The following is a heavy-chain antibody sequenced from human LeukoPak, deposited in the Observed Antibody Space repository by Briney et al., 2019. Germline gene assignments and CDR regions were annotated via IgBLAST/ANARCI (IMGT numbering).Heavy chain of an antibody. CDR1: GFTFSSYA. CDR2: ISYDGSNK. J-gene: IGHJ6*04. CDR3: ARDPRGSYYYYGMDV. D-gene: IGHD5-12*01. Sequence: GRSLRLSCAASGFTFSSYAMHWVRQAPGKGLEWVAVISYDGSNKYYADSMKGRFTISRDNSKNTLYLQMNSLRAEDTAVYYCARDPRGSYYYYGMDVWGKGTTVTVSS. V-gene: IGHV3-30*04.